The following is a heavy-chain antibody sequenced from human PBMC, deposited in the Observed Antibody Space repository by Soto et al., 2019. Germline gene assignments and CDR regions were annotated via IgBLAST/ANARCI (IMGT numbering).Heavy chain of an antibody. CDR1: GDSMTRSVW. CDR3: ARKAWVRFDY. Sequence: PSETLSLTSTVSGDSMTRSVWWTWVRQPPGKGLEWIGEVFHTGNTNYNPSLKSRVTMSVDKSTNEFSLKVTSVTAADTAIYYCARKAWVRFDYWGQGALVPVYS. J-gene: IGHJ4*02. D-gene: IGHD7-27*01. V-gene: IGHV4-4*02. CDR2: VFHTGNT.